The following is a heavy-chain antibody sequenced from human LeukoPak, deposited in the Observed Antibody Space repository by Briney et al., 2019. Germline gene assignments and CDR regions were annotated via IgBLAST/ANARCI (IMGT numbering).Heavy chain of an antibody. V-gene: IGHV3-23*01. CDR3: AKFKSGVVVKNYLGL. CDR1: GVTFSSYG. J-gene: IGHJ4*02. Sequence: GGSLRLSCAASGVTFSSYGMTWVRQGPGKGLDWVSSISGTGGASYYADSVKGRFTISRDNSKNTLYLEMHSLRAEDTAVYYCAKFKSGVVVKNYLGLWGQGTLVTVSS. CDR2: ISGTGGAS. D-gene: IGHD2-15*01.